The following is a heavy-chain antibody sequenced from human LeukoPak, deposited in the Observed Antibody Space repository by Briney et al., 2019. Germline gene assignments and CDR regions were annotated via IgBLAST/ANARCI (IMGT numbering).Heavy chain of an antibody. D-gene: IGHD2-2*01. CDR1: GYSMRSYY. CDR2: IYYSGGT. CDR3: ARNLGAIPAAIPFDP. Sequence: PSETLSLTCNVSGYSMRSYYWSWIRQHPGKGLEWIGYIYYSGGTTYNPSLKSRVTISVDTSQKQFSLNLTSVTAADTAVYYCARNLGAIPAAIPFDPWGQGTLVTVSS. V-gene: IGHV4-59*12. J-gene: IGHJ5*02.